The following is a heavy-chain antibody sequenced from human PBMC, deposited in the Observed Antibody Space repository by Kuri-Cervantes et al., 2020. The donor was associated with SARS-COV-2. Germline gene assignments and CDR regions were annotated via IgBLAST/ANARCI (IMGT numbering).Heavy chain of an antibody. J-gene: IGHJ4*02. Sequence: SQTLSLTCAVSGYSISSGYYRGWVRQPPGKGLEWIGSIYHSGSTYYNPSLKSRVTISVDTSKNQFSLKLSSVTAADTAVYYCARQGGYSSSSLDYWGQGTLVTVSS. CDR1: GYSISSGYY. D-gene: IGHD6-6*01. CDR2: IYHSGST. CDR3: ARQGGYSSSSLDY. V-gene: IGHV4-38-2*01.